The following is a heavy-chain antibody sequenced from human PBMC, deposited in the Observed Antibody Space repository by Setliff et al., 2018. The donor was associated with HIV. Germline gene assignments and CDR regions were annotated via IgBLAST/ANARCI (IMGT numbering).Heavy chain of an antibody. CDR3: ARGQGCGGALDY. CDR1: GGSISSHY. J-gene: IGHJ4*02. CDR2: IYYSGST. D-gene: IGHD2-21*01. V-gene: IGHV4-59*08. Sequence: SETLSLTCTVSGGSISSHYWSWIRQPPGKGLEWIGSIYYSGSTNYNPSLKSRVTISVDTSKNQFSLNLNSVTAADTAVYYCARGQGCGGALDYWGQGTLVTVSS.